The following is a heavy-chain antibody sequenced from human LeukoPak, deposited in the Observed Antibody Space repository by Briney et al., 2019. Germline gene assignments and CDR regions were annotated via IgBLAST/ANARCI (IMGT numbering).Heavy chain of an antibody. CDR1: GFTFSSYS. D-gene: IGHD2-8*01. V-gene: IGHV3-23*01. J-gene: IGHJ4*02. CDR2: ISGSGGST. CDR3: AREEAREWHYFDY. Sequence: GGSLRLSCAASGFTFSSYSMNWVRQAPGKGLEGVSAISGSGGSTYYADSVKGRFTNPRDNSKNTLYLQMNSLRAEDTAVYYCAREEAREWHYFDYWGQGTLVTVSS.